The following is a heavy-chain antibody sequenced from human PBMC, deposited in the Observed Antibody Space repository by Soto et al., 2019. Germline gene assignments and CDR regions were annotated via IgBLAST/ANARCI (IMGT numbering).Heavy chain of an antibody. D-gene: IGHD6-19*01. CDR3: SRFIMVGGWFDPNYYHGMDV. CDR1: GYTFSNYG. Sequence: QVQLVQSGAEVKKPGASVTVSCKTSGYTFSNYGINWVRQAPGQGLEWMGWISGYNGNTNYAQTVQGRVTMTTDTSTGTVSMELRSLKRGDTAIYYCSRFIMVGGWFDPNYYHGMDVWGQGTTVTVSS. J-gene: IGHJ6*02. V-gene: IGHV1-18*01. CDR2: ISGYNGNT.